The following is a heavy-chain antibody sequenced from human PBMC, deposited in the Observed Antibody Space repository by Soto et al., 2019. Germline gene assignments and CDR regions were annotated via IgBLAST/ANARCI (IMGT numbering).Heavy chain of an antibody. V-gene: IGHV1-2*04. CDR2: INPNSGGT. CDR1: GYTFTGYY. J-gene: IGHJ4*02. D-gene: IGHD2-15*01. CDR3: ARAVVAATGLDY. Sequence: QVQLVQSGAEVKKPGASVKVSCKASGYTFTGYYMHWVRQAPGQGLEWMGWINPNSGGTNYAQKVQGWVTMTRDTSISTAYMELSRLRSDDTAVYYCARAVVAATGLDYWGQGTLVTVSS.